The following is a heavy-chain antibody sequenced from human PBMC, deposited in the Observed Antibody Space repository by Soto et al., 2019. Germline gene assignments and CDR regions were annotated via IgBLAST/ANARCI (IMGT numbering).Heavy chain of an antibody. D-gene: IGHD5-18*01. V-gene: IGHV6-1*01. J-gene: IGHJ6*02. CDR3: AGERVDTERYYYYGMDV. CDR2: TYYRSKWYN. CDR1: GDSVSSNSAA. Sequence: SQTLSLTCXISGDSVSSNSAAWNWIRQSPSRGLEWLGRTYYRSKWYNDYAVSVKSRITINPDTSKNQFSLQLNSVTPEDTAVYYCAGERVDTERYYYYGMDVWGQGTTVTVSS.